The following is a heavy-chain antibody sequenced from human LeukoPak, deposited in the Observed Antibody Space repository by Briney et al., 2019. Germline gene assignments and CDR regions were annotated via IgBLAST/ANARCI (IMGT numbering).Heavy chain of an antibody. J-gene: IGHJ4*02. Sequence: PGGALRLSCAASGFTFSSYWMSWARQAPGKELEWVANINQDGRKKNYVDSVKGRFPISRDNAKNSLYLQMNSLRAEDTAVYYCATPLDYYDSSGYHQGGDWGQGTLVTVSS. CDR2: INQDGRKK. CDR1: GFTFSSYW. CDR3: ATPLDYYDSSGYHQGGD. V-gene: IGHV3-7*03. D-gene: IGHD3-22*01.